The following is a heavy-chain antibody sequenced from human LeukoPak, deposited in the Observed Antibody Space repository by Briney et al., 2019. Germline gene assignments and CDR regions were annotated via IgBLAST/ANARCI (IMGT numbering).Heavy chain of an antibody. D-gene: IGHD5-18*01. J-gene: IGHJ5*02. V-gene: IGHV4-59*08. CDR1: GGSFSNYY. CDR2: IYYSGTT. CDR3: ARHPTALVSYGFDP. Sequence: SETLSLTCTVSGGSFSNYYWSWIRQPPGKGLEWSGYIYYSGTTNYNPSLKSRVTISVDTSKNQLSLNLSSVTAADTAVYYCARHPTALVSYGFDPWGQGTLVTVSS.